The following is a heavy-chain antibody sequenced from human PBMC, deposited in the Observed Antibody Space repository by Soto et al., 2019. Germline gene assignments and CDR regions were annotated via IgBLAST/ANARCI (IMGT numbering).Heavy chain of an antibody. Sequence: QVQLQQSGAGLLKPSETLSLTCDVYGGSFSDYIWTWIRQTPGKGLQWIGQINHSGSANYNPSLKSRVTMSVHTSSSQFSLELSSVTAADTAVYYCASGLISGSHYSGGWYYFDSWGQGTQVTVSS. D-gene: IGHD1-26*01. CDR1: GGSFSDYI. V-gene: IGHV4-34*01. CDR2: INHSGSA. J-gene: IGHJ4*02. CDR3: ASGLISGSHYSGGWYYFDS.